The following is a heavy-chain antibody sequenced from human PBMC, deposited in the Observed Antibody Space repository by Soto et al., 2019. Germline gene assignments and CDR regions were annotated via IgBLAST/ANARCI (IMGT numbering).Heavy chain of an antibody. CDR1: GVSITSGHVY. CDR2: IFHTGTT. Sequence: QVQLQESGPGLVKPSQTLSLTCSVSGVSITSGHVYWNWLRQFPGRGPEWMGGIFHTGTTYYHPSLKGRLLISVDTARNEFSLRLDSLTAADTAIYFCARSLGYCGATDCYGAFDFWGQGTLITVSS. J-gene: IGHJ3*01. V-gene: IGHV4-30-4*08. D-gene: IGHD2-21*02. CDR3: ARSLGYCGATDCYGAFDF.